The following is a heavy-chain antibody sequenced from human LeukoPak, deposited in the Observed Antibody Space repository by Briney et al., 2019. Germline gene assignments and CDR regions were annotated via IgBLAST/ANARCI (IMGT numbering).Heavy chain of an antibody. CDR1: GFTFSSYA. D-gene: IGHD6-13*01. CDR2: ISGRGDGT. J-gene: IGHJ4*02. Sequence: GGSLRLSCAASGFTFSSYAMNWVRQAPGKGLEWVSGISGRGDGTHYGDSVKGRFTISRDNSKNTLYLQMNSLRAEDTAVYYCTREGILAGVDYWGQGTLVTVSS. V-gene: IGHV3-23*01. CDR3: TREGILAGVDY.